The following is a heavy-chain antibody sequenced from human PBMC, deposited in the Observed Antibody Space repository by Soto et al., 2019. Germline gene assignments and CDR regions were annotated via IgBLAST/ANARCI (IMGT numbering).Heavy chain of an antibody. V-gene: IGHV3-23*01. Sequence: EVQLLESGGGLVQPGGSLRLSCAASGFTFSSYAMSWVRQAPGKGLEWVSAIRGSGGSTYYADSVKGRFTISRDNSKNTLYLQMNSLRAEDTAVYYGAKAHYGASTSGYYWGQGTLVTVSS. CDR3: AKAHYGASTSGYY. CDR2: IRGSGGST. D-gene: IGHD4-17*01. CDR1: GFTFSSYA. J-gene: IGHJ4*02.